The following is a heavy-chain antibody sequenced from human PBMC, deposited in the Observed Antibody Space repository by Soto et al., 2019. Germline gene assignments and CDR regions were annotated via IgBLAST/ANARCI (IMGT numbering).Heavy chain of an antibody. CDR2: IIPIFCTA. CDR1: GGTFSSYA. CDR3: ARDPNYDILTGYSYFDY. V-gene: IGHV1-69*06. D-gene: IGHD3-9*01. J-gene: IGHJ4*02. Sequence: QVQLVQSGAEVKKPGSSVKVSCKASGGTFSSYAISWVRQAPGQGLEWMGGIIPIFCTANYAQKFQGRVTITADKSTSTAYMELSSLRSEDTAVYYCARDPNYDILTGYSYFDYWGQGTLVTVSS.